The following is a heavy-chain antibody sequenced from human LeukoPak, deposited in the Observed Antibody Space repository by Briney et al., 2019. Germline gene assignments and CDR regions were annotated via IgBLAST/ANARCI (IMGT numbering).Heavy chain of an antibody. D-gene: IGHD1-7*01. V-gene: IGHV1-2*04. CDR2: INPNSGGT. J-gene: IGHJ3*02. CDR1: GYTFTGYY. Sequence: GASVKVSCKASGYTFTGYYLYWVRQAPGQGLEWMGWINPNSGGTNYAQKFQGWVIMTRDTSISTAYMELSRLRSDDTAVYYCATSGTTESAFDIWGQGTLVTVSS. CDR3: ATSGTTESAFDI.